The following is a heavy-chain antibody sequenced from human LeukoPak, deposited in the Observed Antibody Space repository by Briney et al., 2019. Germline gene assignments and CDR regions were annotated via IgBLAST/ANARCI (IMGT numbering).Heavy chain of an antibody. J-gene: IGHJ6*02. CDR1: GFTFSNYG. D-gene: IGHD3-9*01. CDR3: ARRVLDYDIATGLNTYYGMDV. Sequence: PGGSLRLSCAASGFTFSNYGMNWVRQAPGKGLEWVSSISESGDYIYHAASVKGRVTISRDNAKNSLYLQMNSLRAEDTAVYYCARRVLDYDIATGLNTYYGMDVWGQGTTVTVSS. CDR2: ISESGDYI. V-gene: IGHV3-21*01.